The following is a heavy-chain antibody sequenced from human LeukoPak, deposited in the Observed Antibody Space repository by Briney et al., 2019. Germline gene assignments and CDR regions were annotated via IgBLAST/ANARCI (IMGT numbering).Heavy chain of an antibody. D-gene: IGHD2-21*01. CDR1: GFTISKYW. V-gene: IGHV3-7*01. CDR3: ARDAKIGSEDYFDS. Sequence: GGSLRLSCAASGFTISKYWMTWVRQAPGKGLEWVASIKQDGTEKLYLDSVKGRFTISRDNSKNTVYLQMISLRGEDTAVYYCARDAKIGSEDYFDSWGQGTLVTVSS. CDR2: IKQDGTEK. J-gene: IGHJ4*02.